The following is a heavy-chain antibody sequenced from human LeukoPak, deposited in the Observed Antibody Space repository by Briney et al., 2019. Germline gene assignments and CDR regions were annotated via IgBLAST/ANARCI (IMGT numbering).Heavy chain of an antibody. D-gene: IGHD3-3*01. J-gene: IGHJ5*02. Sequence: GSSVKVSCKASGRTLTSYAISWVRQAPGQGLEWMGRIIPILGVANYAQKFQVRVTITADKSTSTAYMELSSLRSEDTAVYYCARDLGLPLRLLEWRSPNWFDPWGQGTLVTVSS. CDR1: GRTLTSYA. CDR2: IIPILGVA. V-gene: IGHV1-69*04. CDR3: ARDLGLPLRLLEWRSPNWFDP.